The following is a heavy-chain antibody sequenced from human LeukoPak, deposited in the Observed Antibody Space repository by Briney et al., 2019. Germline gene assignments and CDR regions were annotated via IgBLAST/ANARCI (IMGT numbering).Heavy chain of an antibody. J-gene: IGHJ4*02. D-gene: IGHD3-10*01. Sequence: ASVKVSCKASGYTFTSYGISWVRQAPGQGLEWMGWISAYNGNTNYAQKLQGRVTMTTDTSTSTAYMELRSLRSDDTAVYYCAREITMVRGVPLCYFDYWGQGTLVTVSP. CDR3: AREITMVRGVPLCYFDY. V-gene: IGHV1-18*04. CDR1: GYTFTSYG. CDR2: ISAYNGNT.